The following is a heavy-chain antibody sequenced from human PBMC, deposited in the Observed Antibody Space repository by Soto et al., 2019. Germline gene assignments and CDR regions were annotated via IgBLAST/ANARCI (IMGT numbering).Heavy chain of an antibody. J-gene: IGHJ6*02. CDR1: GGSITNYY. CDR3: ARERVGHSAMDV. D-gene: IGHD1-26*01. CDR2: ISDSGST. Sequence: QVQLQESGPGLVKPSETLSLMCTVSGGSITNYYWSWIRQSPAKGLEWLGYISDSGSTKYNPSLQSRVTISVDTSKNQFSLKLTSVTAADTAVYYCARERVGHSAMDVWGQGTTVTVSS. V-gene: IGHV4-59*01.